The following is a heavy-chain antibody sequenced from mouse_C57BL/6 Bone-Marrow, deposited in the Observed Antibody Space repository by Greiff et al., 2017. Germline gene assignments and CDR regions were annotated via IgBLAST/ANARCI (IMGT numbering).Heavy chain of an antibody. V-gene: IGHV1-82*01. D-gene: IGHD2-5*01. J-gene: IGHJ2*01. Sequence: QVQLQQSGPELVKPGASVKISCKASGYAFSSSWMNWVKQRPGKGLEWIGRIYPGDGDTNYNGKFKGKATLTADKSSSTAYMQLSSLTSEDSAVYFCARSTYYSNYGYYFEYWGQGTTLTVSS. CDR3: ARSTYYSNYGYYFEY. CDR1: GYAFSSSW. CDR2: IYPGDGDT.